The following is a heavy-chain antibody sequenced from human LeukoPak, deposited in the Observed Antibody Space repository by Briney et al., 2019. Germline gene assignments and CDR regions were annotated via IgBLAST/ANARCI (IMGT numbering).Heavy chain of an antibody. D-gene: IGHD4-17*01. J-gene: IGHJ4*02. V-gene: IGHV1-18*01. CDR1: GYTFTSYG. CDR3: ARDHMTTVTTGY. CDR2: ISAYNGNT. Sequence: ASVTVSCKASGYTFTSYGISWVRQAPGQGLEWMGWISAYNGNTNYAQKLQGRVTMTTDTSTSTAYMELRRLRSDDTAVYYCARDHMTTVTTGYWGQGTLVTVSS.